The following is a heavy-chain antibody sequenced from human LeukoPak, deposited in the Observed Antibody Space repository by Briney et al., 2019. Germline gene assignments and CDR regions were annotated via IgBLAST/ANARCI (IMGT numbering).Heavy chain of an antibody. CDR3: ARGIVWETFFDY. V-gene: IGHV4-34*01. CDR2: INHSGST. Sequence: SETLSLTCAVYGGSFSGYYWSWIRQPPGKGLEWIGEINHSGSTNYNPSLKSRVTISVDTSKNQFSLKLSSVTAADTAVYYCARGIVWETFFDYWGQGTLVTVSS. D-gene: IGHD1-26*01. CDR1: GGSFSGYY. J-gene: IGHJ4*02.